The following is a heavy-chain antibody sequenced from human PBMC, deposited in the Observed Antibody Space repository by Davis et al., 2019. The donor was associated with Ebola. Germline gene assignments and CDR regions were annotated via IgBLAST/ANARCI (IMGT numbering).Heavy chain of an antibody. Sequence: PGGSLRLSCAASGFTFSSYAMTWVRQAPGKGLEWVSAISGSGGTTYYAGSVKGRFTVSRDNSKKTMYLQMNSLRAEDTAVYYCAKSPTRLGSYYFDSWGQGTLVTVSS. CDR1: GFTFSSYA. J-gene: IGHJ4*02. CDR3: AKSPTRLGSYYFDS. D-gene: IGHD1-26*01. V-gene: IGHV3-23*01. CDR2: ISGSGGTT.